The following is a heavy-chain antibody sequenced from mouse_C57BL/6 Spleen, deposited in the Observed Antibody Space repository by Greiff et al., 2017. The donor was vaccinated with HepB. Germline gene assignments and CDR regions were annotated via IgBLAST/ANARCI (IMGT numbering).Heavy chain of an antibody. V-gene: IGHV1-42*01. J-gene: IGHJ1*03. CDR2: INPSTGGT. CDR1: GYSFTGYY. Sequence: EVQLQESGPELVKPGASVKISCKASGYSFTGYYMNWVKQSPEKSLEWIGEINPSTGGTTYNQKFKAKATLTVDKSSSTAYMQLKSLTSEDSAVYYCARGGWLRYFDVWGTGTTVTVSS. CDR3: ARGGWLRYFDV. D-gene: IGHD2-3*01.